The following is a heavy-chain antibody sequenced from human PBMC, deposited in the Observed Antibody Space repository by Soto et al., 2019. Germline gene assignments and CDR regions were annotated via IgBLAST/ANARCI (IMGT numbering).Heavy chain of an antibody. CDR2: ISWNSGTI. V-gene: IGHV3-9*01. CDR1: GFSFDDYA. Sequence: EVQLVESGGGLVQPGRSLRLSCAASGFSFDDYAMHWVRQAPGKGLEWVTGISWNSGTIGYADSVKGRFTISRDNAKNSLYLQMNSVRAEDTALYYCARDVWSRASGPPDSWGQGTLVTVSS. J-gene: IGHJ4*02. D-gene: IGHD3-10*01. CDR3: ARDVWSRASGPPDS.